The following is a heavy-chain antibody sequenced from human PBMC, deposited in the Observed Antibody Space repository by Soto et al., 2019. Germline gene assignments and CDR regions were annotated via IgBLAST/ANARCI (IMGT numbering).Heavy chain of an antibody. CDR2: INSDGSST. V-gene: IGHV3-74*01. J-gene: IGHJ4*02. CDR3: ARDLAAAGNDY. Sequence: EVQLVESGGGLVQPGGSLRLSCAASGFTFSSYWMHWVRQAPGKGLVWVSRINSDGSSTSYADSVKGRFTISRDNAKNTLYLQINSLRAEDTGVYYCARDLAAAGNDYWGQGTLFTVSS. CDR1: GFTFSSYW. D-gene: IGHD6-13*01.